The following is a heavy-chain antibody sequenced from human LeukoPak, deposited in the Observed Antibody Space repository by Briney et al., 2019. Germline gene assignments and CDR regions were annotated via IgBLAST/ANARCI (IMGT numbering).Heavy chain of an antibody. D-gene: IGHD6-19*01. J-gene: IGHJ3*02. CDR1: GFTFSSYA. V-gene: IGHV3-23*01. CDR2: ISGSGGNT. CDR3: AKVRGGSGWEDDAFDI. Sequence: GGSLGLSCAASGFTFSSYAMTWVRQAPGKGLEWVSVISGSGGNTYYADSVKGRFTISRDNFKNMLYLQMNSLRAEDTAVYYCAKVRGGSGWEDDAFDIWGQGTMVTVSS.